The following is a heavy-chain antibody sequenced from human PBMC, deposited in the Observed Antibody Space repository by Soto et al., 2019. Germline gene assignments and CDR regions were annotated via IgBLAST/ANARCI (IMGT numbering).Heavy chain of an antibody. CDR3: ARNPPLLSGSYYQGYYYYMDV. D-gene: IGHD3-10*01. Sequence: SVKVSCKAAGGAFSIYTISWVRQAPGQGLEWMGRIIPILGIANYAQKFQGRVTITADKSTSTAYMELSSLRSEDTAVYYCARNPPLLSGSYYQGYYYYMDVWGKGTTVTVSS. J-gene: IGHJ6*03. CDR2: IIPILGIA. V-gene: IGHV1-69*02. CDR1: GGAFSIYT.